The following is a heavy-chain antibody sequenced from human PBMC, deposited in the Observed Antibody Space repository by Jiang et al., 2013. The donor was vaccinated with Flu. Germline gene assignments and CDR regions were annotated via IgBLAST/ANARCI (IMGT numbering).Heavy chain of an antibody. D-gene: IGHD3-10*01. V-gene: IGHV4-59*11. CDR3: AREVRDYGSGIDYYYYMDV. J-gene: IGHJ6*03. Sequence: SGSGLVKPSETLSLTCTVSGGSISSHYWSWIRQPPGKGLEWIGYIYYSGSTNYNPSLKSRVTISVDTSKNQFSLKLSSVTAADTAVYYCAREVRDYGSGIDYYYYMDVWGKGTTVTVSS. CDR1: GGSISSHY. CDR2: IYYSGST.